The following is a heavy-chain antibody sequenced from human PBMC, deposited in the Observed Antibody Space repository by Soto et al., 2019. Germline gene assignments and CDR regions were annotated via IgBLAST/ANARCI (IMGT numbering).Heavy chain of an antibody. V-gene: IGHV4-4*02. CDR2: ISQRGSA. Sequence: PSETLSLTCDVSGASLSSAYWWSWVRQSPGKGLEWIGEISQRGSANYRPSLKSRVTLSLDTSKNQFSLRLTSVTAADTAVYYCARYSAVSGTYYFDYWGQGTLVTVSS. J-gene: IGHJ4*02. CDR1: GASLSSAYW. D-gene: IGHD6-13*01. CDR3: ARYSAVSGTYYFDY.